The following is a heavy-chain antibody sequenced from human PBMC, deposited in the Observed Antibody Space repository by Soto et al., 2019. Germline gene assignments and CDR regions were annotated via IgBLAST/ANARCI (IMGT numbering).Heavy chain of an antibody. J-gene: IGHJ3*02. CDR2: IYYTGHT. D-gene: IGHD1-1*01. CDR3: ARGSQLERDALDI. Sequence: QVQLQESGPGLVKPSQTLSLTCSVSGVSINSGGYYWSWIRHHPGKGLEWIGYIYYTGHTFYNPSLKSRVAMSLDTSKNQFSLKLSSVTAADTTVYYCARGSQLERDALDIWGQGTMVTVSS. CDR1: GVSINSGGYY. V-gene: IGHV4-31*03.